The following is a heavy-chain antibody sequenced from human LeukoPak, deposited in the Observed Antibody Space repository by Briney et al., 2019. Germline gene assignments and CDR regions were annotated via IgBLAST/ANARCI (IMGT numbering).Heavy chain of an antibody. J-gene: IGHJ4*02. CDR2: INHDEGT. Sequence: SETLSLTCTVFGYPISSGYYWGWIRQPPGNGLEWIGSINHDEGTFYNPSLQSRVTISVDTSKNQFSLKLTSVTAADTAVYYCARDEGFGELHFDYWGQGTLVTVSS. D-gene: IGHD3-10*01. V-gene: IGHV4-38-2*02. CDR3: ARDEGFGELHFDY. CDR1: GYPISSGYY.